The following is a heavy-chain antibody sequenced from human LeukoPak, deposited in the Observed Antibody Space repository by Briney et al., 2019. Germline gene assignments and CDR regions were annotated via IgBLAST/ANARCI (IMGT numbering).Heavy chain of an antibody. CDR3: AKDYDILTGYSAVDY. Sequence: GGSLRLSCTPSGFTFSSYAMSWVRQAPGKGLEWVSAISGSGGSTYYADSVKGRFTISRDNSKNTLYLQMNSLRAEDTAVYYCAKDYDILTGYSAVDYWGQGTLVTVSS. D-gene: IGHD3-9*01. CDR1: GFTFSSYA. V-gene: IGHV3-23*01. J-gene: IGHJ4*02. CDR2: ISGSGGST.